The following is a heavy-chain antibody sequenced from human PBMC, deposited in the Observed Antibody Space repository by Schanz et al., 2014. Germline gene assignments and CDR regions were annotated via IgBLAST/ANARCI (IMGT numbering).Heavy chain of an antibody. V-gene: IGHV1-2*02. CDR2: INPNSGET. CDR3: ARARYTGYDCSGY. J-gene: IGHJ4*02. CDR1: GYSFTEYF. D-gene: IGHD5-12*01. Sequence: QVQLVQSGPAVKKPGASMKVSCLASGYSFTEYFLHWVRQAPGQGLEWMGWINPNSGETNYEQKFKGRFPLTSDTSIRTAFMELSGLTSDDTATYFCARARYTGYDCSGYWGQGTLLIVSS.